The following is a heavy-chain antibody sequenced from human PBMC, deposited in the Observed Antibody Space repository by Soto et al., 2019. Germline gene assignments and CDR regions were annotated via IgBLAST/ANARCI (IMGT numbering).Heavy chain of an antibody. D-gene: IGHD1-7*01. CDR3: ARDAITGTTALDY. Sequence: GSLRLSCAASGFTFSSYAMHWVRQAPGKGLEWVAVISYDGSNKYYADSVKGRFTISRDNSKNTLYLQMNSLRAEDTAVYYCARDAITGTTALDYWGQGTLVTVSS. V-gene: IGHV3-30-3*01. CDR2: ISYDGSNK. J-gene: IGHJ4*02. CDR1: GFTFSSYA.